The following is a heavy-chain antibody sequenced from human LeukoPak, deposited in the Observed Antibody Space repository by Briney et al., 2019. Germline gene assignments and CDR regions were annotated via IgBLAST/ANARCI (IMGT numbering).Heavy chain of an antibody. V-gene: IGHV3-48*03. CDR3: ASPVYDSSGYYVPGDY. CDR1: GFTFSSYE. D-gene: IGHD3-22*01. Sequence: GGSLRLSCAASGFTFSSYEMNWVRQAPGKGLEWVSYISSSGSTIYYADSVKGRFTISRDNAKNSLYLQMNSLRAEDTAVYYCASPVYDSSGYYVPGDYWGQGTLVTVSS. J-gene: IGHJ4*02. CDR2: ISSSGSTI.